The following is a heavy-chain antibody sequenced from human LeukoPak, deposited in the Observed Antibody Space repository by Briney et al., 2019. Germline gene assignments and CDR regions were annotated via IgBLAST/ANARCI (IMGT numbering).Heavy chain of an antibody. CDR2: INHSGST. Sequence: SETLSLTCTVSGGSISSGDYYWSWIRQPPGKGLEWIGEINHSGSTNYNPSLKSRVTISVDTSKNQFSLKLSSVTAADTAVYYCASRRFLEWLLYEKDYYYGMDVWGQGTTVTVSS. V-gene: IGHV4-39*07. CDR3: ASRRFLEWLLYEKDYYYGMDV. D-gene: IGHD3-3*01. J-gene: IGHJ6*02. CDR1: GGSISSGDYY.